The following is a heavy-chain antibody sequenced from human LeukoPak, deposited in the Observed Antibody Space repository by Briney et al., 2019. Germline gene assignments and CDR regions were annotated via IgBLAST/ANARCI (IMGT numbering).Heavy chain of an antibody. J-gene: IGHJ4*02. D-gene: IGHD5-18*01. CDR2: IRSKGYGGTT. V-gene: IGHV3-49*04. Sequence: GGSLRLSCAAAGFTFGDYAMSWVRQAPGEGLEWVGFIRSKGYGGTTEYAASVQGRFTISRDDSKSIAYLQMNSLKTEDTAVYYCTRRGGYTYVDYWGQGTLVTVSS. CDR1: GFTFGDYA. CDR3: TRRGGYTYVDY.